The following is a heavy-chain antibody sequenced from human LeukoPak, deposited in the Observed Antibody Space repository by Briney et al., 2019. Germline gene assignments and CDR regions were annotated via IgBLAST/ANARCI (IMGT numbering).Heavy chain of an antibody. CDR2: IKEDGSEK. CDR1: GFIFSSYW. CDR3: ADFGSGSYCFDY. Sequence: TGGSLRLSCAASGFIFSSYWMSWVRQAPGKGLEWVANIKEDGSEKSYVDSVKGRFTISRDNAKNSLYLQMHSLRVEDTAIYYCADFGSGSYCFDYWGQGTLVTVSS. V-gene: IGHV3-7*03. D-gene: IGHD3-10*01. J-gene: IGHJ4*02.